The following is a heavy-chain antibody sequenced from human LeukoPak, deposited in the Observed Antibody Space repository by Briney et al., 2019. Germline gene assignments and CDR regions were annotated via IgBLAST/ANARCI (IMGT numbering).Heavy chain of an antibody. J-gene: IGHJ4*02. Sequence: GGSLRLSCAASGFSFSTTWMSWVRQAPGKGLEWVSAISGSGGSTYYADSVKGRFTISRDNSKNTLYLQMNSLRAEDTAVYYCAKNPIVVVPAAGFYYFDYWGQGTLVTVSS. V-gene: IGHV3-23*01. CDR2: ISGSGGST. D-gene: IGHD2-2*01. CDR3: AKNPIVVVPAAGFYYFDY. CDR1: GFSFSTTW.